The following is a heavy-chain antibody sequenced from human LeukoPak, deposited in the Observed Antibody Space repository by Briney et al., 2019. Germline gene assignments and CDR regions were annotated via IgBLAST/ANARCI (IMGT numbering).Heavy chain of an antibody. CDR2: IYYSGST. D-gene: IGHD5-18*01. CDR1: GGSFSGYY. Sequence: SETLSLTCAVYGGSFSGYYWSWIRQPPGKGLEWIGYIYYSGSTNYNPSLKSRVTISVDTSKNQFSLKLSSVTAADTAVYYCARDRGYSYGLPWFDPWGQGTLVTVSS. V-gene: IGHV4-59*01. CDR3: ARDRGYSYGLPWFDP. J-gene: IGHJ5*02.